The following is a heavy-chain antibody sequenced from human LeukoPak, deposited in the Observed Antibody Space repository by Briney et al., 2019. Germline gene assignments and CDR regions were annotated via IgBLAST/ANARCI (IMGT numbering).Heavy chain of an antibody. Sequence: PSETLSLTCTVSGGSISSYYWSWIRQPPGKGLEWIGYIYYSGSTNYNPSLESRVTISVDTSKNQFSLKLSSVTAADTAVYYCARVTMVQTSTTPGVNWFDPWGQGTLVTVSS. D-gene: IGHD3-10*01. J-gene: IGHJ5*02. CDR3: ARVTMVQTSTTPGVNWFDP. CDR1: GGSISSYY. CDR2: IYYSGST. V-gene: IGHV4-59*01.